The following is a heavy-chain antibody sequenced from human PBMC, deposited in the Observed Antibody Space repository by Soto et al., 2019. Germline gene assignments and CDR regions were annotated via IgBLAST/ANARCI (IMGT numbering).Heavy chain of an antibody. V-gene: IGHV4-39*07. CDR2: IYYSGST. J-gene: IGHJ4*02. CDR1: GGSISSSSYY. D-gene: IGHD5-18*01. CDR3: ARGGEYTYGNFDY. Sequence: SETLSLTCTVSGGSISSSSYYWGWIRQPPGKGLEWIGSIYYSGSTYYNPSLKSRVTISLDTSRNYFSLRLTSVTAADTAVYYCARGGEYTYGNFDYWGQGSLVTVSS.